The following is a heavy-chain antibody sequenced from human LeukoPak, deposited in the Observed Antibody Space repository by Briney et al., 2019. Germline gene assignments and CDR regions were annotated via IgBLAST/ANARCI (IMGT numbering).Heavy chain of an antibody. Sequence: GGSLRLSCAASGFTFSDYYMSWIRQAPGKGLEWVSYISSSSSYTNYADSVKGRFTVSRDNAKSSLYLQINNLRAEDTAMYYCVSGIGWLPDYWGQGTPVTVSS. D-gene: IGHD6-19*01. J-gene: IGHJ4*02. CDR1: GFTFSDYY. CDR3: VSGIGWLPDY. CDR2: ISSSSSYT. V-gene: IGHV3-11*03.